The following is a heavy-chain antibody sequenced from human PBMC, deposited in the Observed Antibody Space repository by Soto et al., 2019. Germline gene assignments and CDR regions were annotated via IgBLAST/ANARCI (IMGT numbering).Heavy chain of an antibody. V-gene: IGHV3-23*01. CDR2: ISGSGRTT. D-gene: IGHD6-19*01. Sequence: EVQLLESGGGLVQPGGSLRLSCAASGFTFSSYAMSWVRQAPGKGLEWVSAISGSGRTTYYADSGKGRFTFSRDNSKNTLYLQMTILRAEDTAVYYCAKTANGWSSAFDIWGQGTMVTVSS. CDR3: AKTANGWSSAFDI. J-gene: IGHJ3*02. CDR1: GFTFSSYA.